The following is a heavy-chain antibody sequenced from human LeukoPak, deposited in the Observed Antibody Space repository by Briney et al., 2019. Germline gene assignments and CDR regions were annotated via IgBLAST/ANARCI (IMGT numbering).Heavy chain of an antibody. Sequence: GGSLRLSCAASGNYWVHWVRQAPGKGLVWVSHINSDGSWTSYADSVKGRFTISKDNAKNTVYLQMNNLRAEDTAVYYCVSFYETYWGRGTLVTVSS. CDR2: INSDGSWT. CDR1: GNYW. D-gene: IGHD2-2*01. CDR3: VSFYETY. V-gene: IGHV3-74*01. J-gene: IGHJ4*02.